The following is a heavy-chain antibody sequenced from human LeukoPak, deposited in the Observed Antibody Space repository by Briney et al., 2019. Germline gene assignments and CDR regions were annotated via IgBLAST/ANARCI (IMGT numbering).Heavy chain of an antibody. CDR1: GYTFTSYD. V-gene: IGHV1-8*01. D-gene: IGHD3-10*01. J-gene: IGHJ1*01. Sequence: ASVTVSCKASGYTFTSYDINWVRQATGQGLEWMGWMNPNSGNTGYAQKFQGRVTMTRNTSISTAYMELSSLRSEDTAVYYCARGLLWFGVTIRAEYFQHWGQGTLVTVSS. CDR2: MNPNSGNT. CDR3: ARGLLWFGVTIRAEYFQH.